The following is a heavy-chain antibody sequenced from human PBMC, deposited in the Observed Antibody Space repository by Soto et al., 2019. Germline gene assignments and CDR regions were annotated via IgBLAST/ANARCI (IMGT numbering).Heavy chain of an antibody. CDR3: ARGVVGATNY. Sequence: QVQLQESGPGLVKPSETLSLTCAVSGGSVSSDNYYWSWIRQPPGKGLEWIGYIFYSGSTNYNPSLKSRVTISMNTSKNQFSLKLSSVTAADTAVYYCARGVVGATNYWGQGTLVTVSS. V-gene: IGHV4-61*01. J-gene: IGHJ4*02. D-gene: IGHD1-26*01. CDR2: IFYSGST. CDR1: GGSVSSDNYY.